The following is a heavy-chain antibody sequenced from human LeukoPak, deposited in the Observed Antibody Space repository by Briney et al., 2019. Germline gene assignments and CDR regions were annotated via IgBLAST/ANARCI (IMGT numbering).Heavy chain of an antibody. D-gene: IGHD3-10*01. V-gene: IGHV3-7*01. CDR3: ARERGYFDY. Sequence: GGSLRLSCPASGFTFSSYWMSWVRQAPGKGLEWVANMKQDGSEKYYVDSVKGRFTISRDNAKNSLYLQMNSLRAEDTAVYYCARERGYFDYWGQGTLVTVSS. CDR1: GFTFSSYW. J-gene: IGHJ4*02. CDR2: MKQDGSEK.